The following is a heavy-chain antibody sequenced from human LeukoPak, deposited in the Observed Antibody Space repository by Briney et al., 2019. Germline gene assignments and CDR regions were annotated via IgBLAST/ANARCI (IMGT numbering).Heavy chain of an antibody. Sequence: SETLSLTCTVSDDSITMYYWTWIRQPPGKGLEWIGYVDHTGSTKFNPSLNGRVSISRDTSNNFFSLRLRSVTTADTAVYFCARGRVSSSTWYSTYYYFFYMDFWGKGTTVTVSS. D-gene: IGHD4-11*01. CDR3: ARGRVSSSTWYSTYYYFFYMDF. CDR2: VDHTGST. J-gene: IGHJ6*03. V-gene: IGHV4-59*01. CDR1: DDSITMYY.